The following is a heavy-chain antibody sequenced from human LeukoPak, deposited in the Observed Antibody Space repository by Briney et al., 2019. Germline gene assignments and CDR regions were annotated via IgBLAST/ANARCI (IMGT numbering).Heavy chain of an antibody. CDR2: IYYSGST. V-gene: IGHV4-59*08. Sequence: SETLSLTCTVSGGSISSYYWSWIRQPPGRGLEWIGDIYYSGSTNYNPSLKSRVTISVDTSKTQFSLRLSSVTAADTAVYYSARLASGSYGPLTPFDYWGQGTLVTVSS. J-gene: IGHJ4*02. CDR3: ARLASGSYGPLTPFDY. D-gene: IGHD1-26*01. CDR1: GGSISSYY.